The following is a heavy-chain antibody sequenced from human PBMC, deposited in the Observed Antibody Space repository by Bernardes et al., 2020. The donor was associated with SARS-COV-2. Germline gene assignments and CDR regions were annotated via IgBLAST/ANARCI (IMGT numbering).Heavy chain of an antibody. CDR1: GGSFSDYY. J-gene: IGHJ6*02. Sequence: SETLSLTCAVYGGSFSDYYWTWIRKSPGQGLEWIGEITHSGSTNYNPSLKSRITISVDMSKMQFSLKVRSLTAADTAIYYCASEVGTATRYGLDVWGHGTTVTVSS. D-gene: IGHD1-26*01. V-gene: IGHV4-34*01. CDR3: ASEVGTATRYGLDV. CDR2: ITHSGST.